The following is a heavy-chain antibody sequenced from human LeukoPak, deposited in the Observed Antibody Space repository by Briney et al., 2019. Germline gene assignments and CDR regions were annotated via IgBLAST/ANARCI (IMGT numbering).Heavy chain of an antibody. CDR1: GYTFTTYY. J-gene: IGHJ3*02. V-gene: IGHV1-46*01. D-gene: IGHD4-17*01. Sequence: ASVKVSCKASGYTFTTYYMHWVRQAPGQGLEWMGIINPSGGSTSYAQKFQGRVTMTGDTSTSTVYMELSSLRSEHTAVYYCARATVNDAFDIWGQGTMVTVSS. CDR2: INPSGGST. CDR3: ARATVNDAFDI.